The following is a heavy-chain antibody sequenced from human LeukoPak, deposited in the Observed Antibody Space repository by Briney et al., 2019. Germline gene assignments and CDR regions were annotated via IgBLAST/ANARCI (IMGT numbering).Heavy chain of an antibody. CDR2: IKQDGSEK. CDR1: GFTFSSYW. CDR3: VKGAGYYYDSRFDY. D-gene: IGHD3-22*01. J-gene: IGHJ4*02. Sequence: GGSLRLSCAASGFTFSSYWMSWVRQAPGKGLEWVANIKQDGSEKYYVDSVKGRFTISRDNAKNSLYLRMNSLRAEDTALYYCVKGAGYYYDSRFDYWGQGTLVTVSS. V-gene: IGHV3-7*03.